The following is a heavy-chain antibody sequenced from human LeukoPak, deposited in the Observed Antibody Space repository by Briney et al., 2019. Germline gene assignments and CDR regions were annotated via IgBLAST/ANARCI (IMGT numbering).Heavy chain of an antibody. CDR3: ARDPIVGATLGLFDP. CDR2: IYTSGST. J-gene: IGHJ5*02. Sequence: KPSETLSLTCTVSGGSISSYYWSWIQQPAGKGLGWVGRIYTSGSTNYNPSLKSRVTMSVDTSKNQFSLKLSSVTAADTAVYYCARDPIVGATLGLFDPWGQGTLVTVSS. D-gene: IGHD1-26*01. CDR1: GGSISSYY. V-gene: IGHV4-4*07.